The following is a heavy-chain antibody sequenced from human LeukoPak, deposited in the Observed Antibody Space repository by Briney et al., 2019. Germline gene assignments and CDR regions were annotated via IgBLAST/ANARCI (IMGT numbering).Heavy chain of an antibody. Sequence: ASVKVSCKASGYTFTGYYIHWVRQAPGQGLEWMGRINPSSGGTNYAQKFQGRVTMTRDTSISTAYMELSRLRSDDTAVYYCARGPPNWGFDYWGQGTLVTVSS. J-gene: IGHJ4*02. CDR3: ARGPPNWGFDY. CDR1: GYTFTGYY. D-gene: IGHD7-27*01. CDR2: INPSSGGT. V-gene: IGHV1-2*06.